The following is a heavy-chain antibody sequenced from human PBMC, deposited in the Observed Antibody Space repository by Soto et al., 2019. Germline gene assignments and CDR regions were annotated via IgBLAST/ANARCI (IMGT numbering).Heavy chain of an antibody. D-gene: IGHD2-2*01. CDR1: GYSFTIYY. CDR3: ARHTVGSTRGTFHY. Sequence: GESLNVSCTTSGYSFTIYYIGWAGQIHGKGMEWMGNISPYESDTRYSPSFQGQVTISCDTSITTAYLQWSGLRASETAMYFCARHTVGSTRGTFHYWGQGTLVTVSS. J-gene: IGHJ4*01. V-gene: IGHV5-51*01. CDR2: ISPYESDT.